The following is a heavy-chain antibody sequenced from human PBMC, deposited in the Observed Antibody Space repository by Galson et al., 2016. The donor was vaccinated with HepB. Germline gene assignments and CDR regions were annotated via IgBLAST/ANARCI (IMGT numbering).Heavy chain of an antibody. J-gene: IGHJ3*02. CDR3: ARGGQLLVDAFDI. D-gene: IGHD6-19*01. CDR1: GGSITRSHDY. Sequence: SETLSLTCTVSGGSITRSHDYWGWFRQPPGKGLEWIGNIYYTGSTYYSPSLKSRVTVSLDTSKNRFFLNLSSVTAADTAVYYCARGGQLLVDAFDIWGQGTVVTVSS. V-gene: IGHV4-39*07. CDR2: IYYTGST.